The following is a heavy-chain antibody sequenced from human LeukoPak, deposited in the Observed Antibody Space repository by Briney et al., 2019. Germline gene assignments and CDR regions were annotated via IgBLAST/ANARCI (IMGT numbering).Heavy chain of an antibody. V-gene: IGHV3-9*01. CDR3: TKDLADGGGNNYHGMDV. Sequence: GGSLRLSCAASGFTFIDYAMHWVRQVPGKGLEWVSSISWNGDRKEYADAIKGRFTISRDNAKNSLYLQMSSLRPEDTALYYCTKDLADGGGNNYHGMDVWGQGTTVTVSS. D-gene: IGHD3-16*01. CDR1: GFTFIDYA. CDR2: ISWNGDRK. J-gene: IGHJ6*02.